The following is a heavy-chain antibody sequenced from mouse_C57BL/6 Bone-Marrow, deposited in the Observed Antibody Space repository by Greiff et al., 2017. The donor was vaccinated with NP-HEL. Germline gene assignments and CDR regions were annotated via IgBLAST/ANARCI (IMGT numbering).Heavy chain of an antibody. Sequence: EVQLVESGAELVRPGASVKLSCTASGFNITDDYMHWVKQRPEQGLEWIGWIDPENGDTEYASKFQGKATITADTSSNTAYLQLSSLTSEDTAVYYCTTEDYGSSYCWYVDVWGTGTTVTVSS. D-gene: IGHD1-1*01. CDR3: TTEDYGSSYCWYVDV. CDR1: GFNITDDY. V-gene: IGHV14-4*01. J-gene: IGHJ1*03. CDR2: IDPENGDT.